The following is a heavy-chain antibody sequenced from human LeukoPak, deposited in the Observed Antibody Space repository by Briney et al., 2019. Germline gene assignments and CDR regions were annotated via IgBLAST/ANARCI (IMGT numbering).Heavy chain of an antibody. J-gene: IGHJ6*03. Sequence: SVKVSCKASGGTFSTHAITWVRQAPGHRPEWMGGIIPISGTANYAQKFQGRVTITTDESTSTAYMELSSLTSGDTAVYYCARGLQYQLLKALGYYYMDVWGEGTTVTVSS. CDR2: IIPISGTA. D-gene: IGHD2-2*01. CDR1: GGTFSTHA. V-gene: IGHV1-69*05. CDR3: ARGLQYQLLKALGYYYMDV.